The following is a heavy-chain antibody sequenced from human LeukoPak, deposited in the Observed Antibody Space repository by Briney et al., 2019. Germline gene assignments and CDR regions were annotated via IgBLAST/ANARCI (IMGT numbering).Heavy chain of an antibody. CDR3: ARTKVYSGRYYCDY. J-gene: IGHJ4*02. CDR2: IYNSGST. V-gene: IGHV4-59*01. D-gene: IGHD1-26*01. Sequence: SQTLSLTCTVSAGSITSSYWSWIRQPSGKGLEWIAYIYNSGSTTYNPSLKSQATISVATSKNQFSLKRSAVTAAATPFTSFARTKVYSGRYYCDYWGQGTLVSVSS. CDR1: AGSITSSY.